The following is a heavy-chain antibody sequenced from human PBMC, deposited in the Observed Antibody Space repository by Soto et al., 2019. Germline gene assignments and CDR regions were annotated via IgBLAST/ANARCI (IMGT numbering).Heavy chain of an antibody. V-gene: IGHV1-2*02. CDR1: GYTFTGYY. Sequence: ASVKVSCKASGYTFTGYYMHWVRQAPGQGLEWMGWINPNSGGTNYAQKFQGRVTMTRDTSISTAYMELRSLRSDDTAVYHCARSSLGGDDYWGQGTLVTVSS. D-gene: IGHD2-21*01. CDR2: INPNSGGT. CDR3: ARSSLGGDDY. J-gene: IGHJ4*02.